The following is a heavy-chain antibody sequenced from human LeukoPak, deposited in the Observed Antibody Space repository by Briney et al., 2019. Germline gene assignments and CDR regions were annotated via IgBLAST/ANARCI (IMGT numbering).Heavy chain of an antibody. V-gene: IGHV1-2*02. J-gene: IGHJ5*02. Sequence: ASVKVSCKASGYTFTGYYMHWVRQAPGQGVEWMGWINPNSGGTNYAQKFQGRVTMTRDTSISTAYMALSRLRSDDTAVYYCARASILEWLSEVVDWFDPWGQGTLVTVSS. D-gene: IGHD3-3*01. CDR2: INPNSGGT. CDR1: GYTFTGYY. CDR3: ARASILEWLSEVVDWFDP.